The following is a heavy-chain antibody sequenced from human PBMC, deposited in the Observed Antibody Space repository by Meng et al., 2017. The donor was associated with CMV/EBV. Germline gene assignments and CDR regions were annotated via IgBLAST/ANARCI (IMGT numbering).Heavy chain of an antibody. J-gene: IGHJ6*02. CDR2: IKQDGSEK. CDR1: GFTFSSYW. D-gene: IGHD3-10*01. V-gene: IGHV3-7*01. Sequence: GESLKISCAASGFTFSSYWMSWVRQAPGKGLEWVANIKQDGSEKYYGDSVKGRFTISRDNAKNSLYLQMNSLRAEDTAVYYCAREGGDYGMDVWGQGTTVTVSS. CDR3: AREGGDYGMDV.